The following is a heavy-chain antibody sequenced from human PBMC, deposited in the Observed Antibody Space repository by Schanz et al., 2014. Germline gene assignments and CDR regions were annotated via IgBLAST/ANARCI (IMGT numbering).Heavy chain of an antibody. J-gene: IGHJ4*02. CDR3: AREGERKGMLPYYFDY. V-gene: IGHV3-21*01. CDR2: ISWNSGNI. D-gene: IGHD3-10*01. CDR1: GFIFSNYG. Sequence: VQLVESGGGVVQRGGSLRLSCAASGFIFSNYGMHWVRQAPGKGLEWVSGISWNSGNIAYADSVKGRFTISRDNAKNSLYLQMNSLRDEDTAVYYCAREGERKGMLPYYFDYWGQGALVTVSS.